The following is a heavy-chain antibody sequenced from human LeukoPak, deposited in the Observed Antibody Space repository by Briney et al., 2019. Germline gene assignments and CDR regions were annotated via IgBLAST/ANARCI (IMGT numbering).Heavy chain of an antibody. CDR3: ARSTAYYMDV. CDR2: INPSGGST. J-gene: IGHJ6*03. CDR1: GYTFTGYY. D-gene: IGHD5-18*01. Sequence: ASVKVSCKASGYTFTGYYMHWVRQAPGQGLEWMGLINPSGGSTNYAQKFQGRVTITRDTSASTAYMELSSLRSEDMAVYYCARSTAYYMDVWGKGTTVTVSS. V-gene: IGHV1-46*01.